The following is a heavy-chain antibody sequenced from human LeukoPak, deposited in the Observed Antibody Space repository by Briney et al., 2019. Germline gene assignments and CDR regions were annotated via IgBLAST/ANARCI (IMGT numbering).Heavy chain of an antibody. Sequence: ASVKVSCKASGYTFTGYYIHWVRQAPGQGLEWMGWINRNSGDANYAQKFQGRVTMTRDTSISTAYMELSRLRSDDTAVYYCARDGGQVGATGLFDYWGQGTLVTVSS. J-gene: IGHJ4*02. CDR2: INRNSGDA. CDR1: GYTFTGYY. V-gene: IGHV1-2*02. D-gene: IGHD1-26*01. CDR3: ARDGGQVGATGLFDY.